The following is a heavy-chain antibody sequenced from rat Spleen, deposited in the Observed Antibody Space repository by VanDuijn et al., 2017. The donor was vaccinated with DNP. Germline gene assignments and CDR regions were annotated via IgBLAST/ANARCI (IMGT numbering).Heavy chain of an antibody. CDR3: TTQPNWGDYFDY. CDR1: GFTFSNYG. V-gene: IGHV5-27*01. D-gene: IGHD5-1*01. J-gene: IGHJ2*01. CDR2: ISTSGGST. Sequence: EVQLVESGGGLVQPGRSLKLSCAASGFTFSNYGMAWVRQAPKKGLEWVATISTSGGSTYYRDSVKGRFTISRDNAKSTLYLQMDSLRSEDTATYYCTTQPNWGDYFDYWGQGVMVTVSS.